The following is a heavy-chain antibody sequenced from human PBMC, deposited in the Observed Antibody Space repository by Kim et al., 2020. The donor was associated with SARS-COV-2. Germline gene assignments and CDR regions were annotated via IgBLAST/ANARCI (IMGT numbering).Heavy chain of an antibody. V-gene: IGHV4-34*01. D-gene: IGHD3-10*01. Sequence: SETLSLTCAVYGGSFSGFYWSWIRQPQGRGLEWIGEINNSGRTNYNPSLKSGVTISVDTSKNQFSLKLTSVTAADTAVDSCARRLSNTSGSVINYCDLW. CDR2: INNSGRT. J-gene: IGHJ2*01. CDR3: ARRLSNTSGSVINYCDL. CDR1: GGSFSGFY.